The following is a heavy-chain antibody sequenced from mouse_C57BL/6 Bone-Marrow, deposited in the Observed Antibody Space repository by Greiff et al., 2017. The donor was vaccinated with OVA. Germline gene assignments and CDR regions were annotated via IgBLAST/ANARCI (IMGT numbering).Heavy chain of an antibody. CDR2: IDPSDSYT. CDR1: GYTFTSYW. CDR3: ARLKAICYDYALYYAMDY. D-gene: IGHD2-4*01. Sequence: VQLQQPGAELVMPGASVKLSCKASGYTFTSYWMHWVKQRPGQGLEWIGEIDPSDSYTNYNQTFKGKSTLTVDKSSSTAYMQLSSLTSEDSAVYYCARLKAICYDYALYYAMDYWGQGTSVTVSS. J-gene: IGHJ4*01. V-gene: IGHV1-69*01.